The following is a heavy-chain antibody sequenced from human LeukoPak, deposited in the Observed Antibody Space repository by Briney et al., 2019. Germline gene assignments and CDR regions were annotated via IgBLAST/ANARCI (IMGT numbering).Heavy chain of an antibody. D-gene: IGHD6-13*01. Sequence: ASVKVSCKASGGTFSSYAISWVRQAPGQGLEWMGGIIPIFGTANYAQKFQGRVTITTDESTSTAYTELSSLRSEDTAVYYCARGPGSSKWYDEDDYNSYFMDVWGKGTTVSVSS. J-gene: IGHJ6*03. CDR3: ARGPGSSKWYDEDDYNSYFMDV. CDR1: GGTFSSYA. V-gene: IGHV1-69*05. CDR2: IIPIFGTA.